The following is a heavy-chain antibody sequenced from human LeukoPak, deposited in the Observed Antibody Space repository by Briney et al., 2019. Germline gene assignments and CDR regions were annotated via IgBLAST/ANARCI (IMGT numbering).Heavy chain of an antibody. CDR3: ARTKGYCSSSSCCGTGGIPYDY. CDR1: GFTLSSYW. CDR2: INSDGSST. D-gene: IGHD2-2*01. Sequence: GGSLRLSCAASGFTLSSYWMHWVRQAPGKGLVWVSRINSDGSSTSYADSVKGRFIISRDNAKNTLYLQMNSLRAEDTAVYYCARTKGYCSSSSCCGTGGIPYDYWGQGTLVTVSS. J-gene: IGHJ4*02. V-gene: IGHV3-74*01.